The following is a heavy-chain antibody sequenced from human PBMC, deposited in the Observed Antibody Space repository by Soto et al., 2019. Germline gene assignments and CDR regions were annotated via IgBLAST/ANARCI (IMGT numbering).Heavy chain of an antibody. CDR2: IHHSGSI. V-gene: IGHV4-30-4*08. CDR1: GDSISSAYYH. D-gene: IGHD2-21*02. CDR3: AREDDGGDSLDV. J-gene: IGHJ6*02. Sequence: QVQLQQSGPGLVKPSQTLSLTCTVSGDSISSAYYHWTWIRPSPGKGLEWIGYIHHSGSILSNPSLKSRVTISVDTSKNQFSLHRTSVTAADTAVYFCAREDDGGDSLDVWGQGTTVTVSS.